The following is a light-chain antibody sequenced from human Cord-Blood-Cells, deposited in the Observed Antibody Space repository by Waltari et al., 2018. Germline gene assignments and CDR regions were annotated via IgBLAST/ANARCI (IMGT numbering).Light chain of an antibody. CDR3: AAWDDSLNLV. CDR1: SSNIGSNT. Sequence: QSVLTQPPSASGTPGQRVTISCSGSSSNIGSNTVNWYQQLPGTAPKLLIYSNSQRPSWVPDRFSGSKSGTSASLAISGLQSEDEADYYCAAWDDSLNLVFGGGTKLAVL. CDR2: SNS. J-gene: IGLJ3*02. V-gene: IGLV1-44*01.